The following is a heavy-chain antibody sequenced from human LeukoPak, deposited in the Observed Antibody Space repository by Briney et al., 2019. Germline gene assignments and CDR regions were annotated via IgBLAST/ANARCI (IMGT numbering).Heavy chain of an antibody. Sequence: SETLSLTCTVSGGSIHSYWSWIRQPAGKGLEWIGRISGSGTITYNPALQSRLSISIDTSKNQFSLKLMSVTAADTAVYYCARDSGTAGEVKFDPWGQGTLVTVSS. CDR2: ISGSGTI. CDR1: GGSIHSY. V-gene: IGHV4-4*07. CDR3: ARDSGTAGEVKFDP. J-gene: IGHJ5*02. D-gene: IGHD3-10*01.